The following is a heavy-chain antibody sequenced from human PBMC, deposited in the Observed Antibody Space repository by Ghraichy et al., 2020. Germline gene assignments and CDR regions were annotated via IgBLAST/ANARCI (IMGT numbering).Heavy chain of an antibody. V-gene: IGHV4-4*07. CDR3: ARDFVVVPAAKYYYGMDV. CDR1: GGSISSYY. Sequence: SETLSLTCTVSGGSISSYYWSWIRQPAGKGLEWIGRIYTSGSTNYNPSLKSRVTMSVDTSKNQFSLKLSSVTAADTAVYYCARDFVVVPAAKYYYGMDVWGQGTTVTVSS. J-gene: IGHJ6*02. CDR2: IYTSGST. D-gene: IGHD2-2*01.